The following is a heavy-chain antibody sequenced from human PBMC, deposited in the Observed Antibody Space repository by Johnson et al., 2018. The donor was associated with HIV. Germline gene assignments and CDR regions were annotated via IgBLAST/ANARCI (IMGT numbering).Heavy chain of an antibody. CDR2: ISGSGGST. CDR3: AREQELIGERAFDI. Sequence: VQLVESGGDLVQPGGSLRLSCAASEFTFSKFAMSWVRQAPGKGLEWVSAISGSGGSTYYADSVKGRFTISRDNSKNTLYLQMNSLRAEDTAVYYCAREQELIGERAFDIWGQGTMVTVSS. D-gene: IGHD6-13*01. J-gene: IGHJ3*02. CDR1: EFTFSKFA. V-gene: IGHV3-23*04.